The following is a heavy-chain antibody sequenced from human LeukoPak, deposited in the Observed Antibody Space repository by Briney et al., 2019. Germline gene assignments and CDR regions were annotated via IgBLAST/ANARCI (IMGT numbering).Heavy chain of an antibody. D-gene: IGHD3-22*01. CDR1: GFTFRSYG. V-gene: IGHV3-64*01. CDR3: ATYYYDSGGFHFHH. J-gene: IGHJ1*01. Sequence: GGSLRLSCAASGFTFRSYGMHWVRQAPGKGLEYVSAISSNGGRTYYANSVKGRFTISRDNSRNTLYLQMGSLRAEDMAVYYCATYYYDSGGFHFHHWGQGTLVTVSS. CDR2: ISSNGGRT.